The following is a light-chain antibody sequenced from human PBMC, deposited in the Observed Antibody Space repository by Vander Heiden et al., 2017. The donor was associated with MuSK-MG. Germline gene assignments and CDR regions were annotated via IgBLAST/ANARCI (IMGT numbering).Light chain of an antibody. CDR2: AAS. CDR1: QGISTY. Sequence: IQSTQSPSFLSASVGDRVTITCQASQGISTYLTWYQQKPGKAPKLLIYAASTLQSGVPSRFSGSGSGTEFTLTISSLQPEDFATYYCQQLDNYPLTFGGGTKVEI. J-gene: IGKJ4*01. CDR3: QQLDNYPLT. V-gene: IGKV1-9*01.